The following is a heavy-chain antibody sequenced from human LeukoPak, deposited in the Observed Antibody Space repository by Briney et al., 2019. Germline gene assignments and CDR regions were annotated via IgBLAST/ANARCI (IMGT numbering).Heavy chain of an antibody. CDR3: ARDLFYGSGSYYDY. CDR1: GGTFSSYG. J-gene: IGHJ4*02. Sequence: ASVKVSCKASGGTFSSYGISWVRQAPGQGLEWMGRIIPMFGTANYAQKLQGRVTITTDESTSTAYMELSSLRSEDTAVYYCARDLFYGSGSYYDYWGQGTLVTVSS. D-gene: IGHD3-10*01. CDR2: IIPMFGTA. V-gene: IGHV1-69*05.